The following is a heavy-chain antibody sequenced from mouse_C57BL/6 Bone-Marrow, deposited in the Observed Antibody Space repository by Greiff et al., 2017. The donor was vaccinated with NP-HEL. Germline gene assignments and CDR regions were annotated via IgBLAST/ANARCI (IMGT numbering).Heavy chain of an antibody. CDR1: GFSLTSYA. CDR2: IWTGGGT. CDR3: ARNYYGSSYGWYFDV. J-gene: IGHJ1*03. D-gene: IGHD1-1*01. V-gene: IGHV2-9-1*01. Sequence: VQLQQSGPGLVAPSQSLSITCTVSGFSLTSYAISWVRQPPGKGLEWLGVIWTGGGTNYNSALKSRLSISKDNSKSQVFLKMNSLQTDDTARYYCARNYYGSSYGWYFDVWGTGTTVTVSS.